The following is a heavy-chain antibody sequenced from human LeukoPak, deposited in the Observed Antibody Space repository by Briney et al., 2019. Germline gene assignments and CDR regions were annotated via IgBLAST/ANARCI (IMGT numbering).Heavy chain of an antibody. CDR1: GFTFSHYT. CDR2: ISSSSRTI. V-gene: IGHV3-48*02. D-gene: IGHD6-13*01. CDR3: ARERWGAAAGTDY. J-gene: IGHJ4*02. Sequence: GGSLRLSCVASGFTFSHYTMNWARQAPGKGLEWVSDISSSSRTISYADSVKGRFTISRDNAKNSLYLQMNSLRDEDTAVYYCARERWGAAAGTDYWGQGTLVIVSS.